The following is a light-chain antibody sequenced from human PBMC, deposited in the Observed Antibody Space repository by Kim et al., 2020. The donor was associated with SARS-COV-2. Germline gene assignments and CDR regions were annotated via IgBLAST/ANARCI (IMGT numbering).Light chain of an antibody. CDR2: QDS. J-gene: IGLJ1*01. Sequence: VSTGQTASITFSGDKLGDKYACWYQQKPGQSPVLVIYQDSKRPSGIPERFSGSNSGNTATLTISGTQAMDEADYYCQAWDSSTNYVFGTGTKVTVL. CDR3: QAWDSSTNYV. CDR1: KLGDKY. V-gene: IGLV3-1*01.